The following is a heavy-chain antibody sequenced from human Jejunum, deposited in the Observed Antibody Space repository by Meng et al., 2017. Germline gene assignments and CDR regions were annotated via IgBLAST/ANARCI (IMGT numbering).Heavy chain of an antibody. CDR1: GFTFNKYA. D-gene: IGHD1-20*01. J-gene: IGHJ3*01. CDR3: AKDSQSYNSVWDAFDL. Sequence: GESLKISCAGSGFTFNKYAVVWLRQSPEKGLEWVSAIKANGEKTWYADSVRGRFTMSRDNSKNTVYVQMNSLRDEGTAVYYCAKDSQSYNSVWDAFDLWGQGTMVTVSS. CDR2: IKANGEKT. V-gene: IGHV3-23*01.